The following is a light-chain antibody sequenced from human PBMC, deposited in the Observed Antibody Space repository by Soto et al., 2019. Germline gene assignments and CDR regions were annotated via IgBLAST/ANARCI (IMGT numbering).Light chain of an antibody. J-gene: IGLJ2*01. Sequence: QSALTQPASVSGSPGQSITISCTGTNNDVGAYPYVSWYQQNPGTAPKLIIYEVTNRPSGISDRFSGSKSGNTASLTISGLQAEDESDYYCSSFATSGTTVIFGGGTKVTVL. CDR1: NNDVGAYPY. CDR3: SSFATSGTTVI. V-gene: IGLV2-14*01. CDR2: EVT.